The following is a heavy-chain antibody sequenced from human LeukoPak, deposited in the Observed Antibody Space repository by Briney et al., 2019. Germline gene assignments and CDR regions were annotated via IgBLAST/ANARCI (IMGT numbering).Heavy chain of an antibody. CDR3: ANYSMVTGYFDY. CDR1: GGTFSSYA. D-gene: IGHD5-18*01. V-gene: IGHV1-69*01. J-gene: IGHJ4*02. Sequence: SVKVSCKASGGTFSSYAISWVRQAPGQGLEWMGGIIPIFGTANYAQKFRGRVTITADESTSTAYMELSSLRSEDTAVYYCANYSMVTGYFDYWGQGTLVTVSS. CDR2: IIPIFGTA.